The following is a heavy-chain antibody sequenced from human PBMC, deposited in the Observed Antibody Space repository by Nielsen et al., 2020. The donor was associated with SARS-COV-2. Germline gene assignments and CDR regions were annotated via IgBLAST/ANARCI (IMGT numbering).Heavy chain of an antibody. CDR3: AKDRGYLWFDP. V-gene: IGHV3-30*18. CDR1: GITFSSYG. D-gene: IGHD3-10*01. Sequence: GESLKISCAASGITFSSYGMHWVRQAPGKGLEWVAVISYDGSNKYYADSVKGRFTISRDNSKNTLYLQMNSLRAEDTAVYYCAKDRGYLWFDPWGQGTLVTVSS. CDR2: ISYDGSNK. J-gene: IGHJ5*02.